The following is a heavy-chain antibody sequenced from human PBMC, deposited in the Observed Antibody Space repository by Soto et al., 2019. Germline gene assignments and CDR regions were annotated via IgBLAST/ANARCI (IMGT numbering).Heavy chain of an antibody. CDR2: ISYDGSNK. D-gene: IGHD6-25*01. Sequence: PGGSLRLSCAASGFTFSSYGMHWVRQAPGKGLEWVAVISYDGSNKYYADSVKGRFTISRDNSKNTLYLQMNSLRAEDTAVYYCLGSSGAFDPWGQGTLVTVSS. CDR1: GFTFSSYG. J-gene: IGHJ5*02. CDR3: LGSSGAFDP. V-gene: IGHV3-30*03.